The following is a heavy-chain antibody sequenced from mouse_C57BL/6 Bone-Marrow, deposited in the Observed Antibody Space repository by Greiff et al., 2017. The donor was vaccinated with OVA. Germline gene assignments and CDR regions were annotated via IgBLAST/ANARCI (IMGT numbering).Heavy chain of an antibody. J-gene: IGHJ3*01. D-gene: IGHD2-4*01. CDR2: ILPGSGST. CDR3: ARGKGLRRGDAWFAY. CDR1: GYTFTGYW. V-gene: IGHV1-9*01. Sequence: QVQLQQSGAELLKPGASVKLSCKATGYTFTGYWLEWVKQRPGHGLEWIGEILPGSGSTNYNEKFKGKATFTADTSSNTAYMQLSSLTTEDSAIYYCARGKGLRRGDAWFAYWGQGTLVTVSA.